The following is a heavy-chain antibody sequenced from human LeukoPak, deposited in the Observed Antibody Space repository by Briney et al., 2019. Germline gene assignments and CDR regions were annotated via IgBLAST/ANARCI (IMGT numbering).Heavy chain of an antibody. V-gene: IGHV1-18*01. D-gene: IGHD2-15*01. CDR1: GYTFTSYA. J-gene: IGHJ6*03. CDR2: ISAYNGNT. Sequence: ASVKVSCKASGYTFTSYAMNWARQAPGQGLEWMGWISAYNGNTNYAQKLQGRVTMTTDTSTSTAYMELRSLRSDDTAVYYCAREVEGYCSGGSCYPNNYYYYYYMDVWGKGTTVTVSS. CDR3: AREVEGYCSGGSCYPNNYYYYYYMDV.